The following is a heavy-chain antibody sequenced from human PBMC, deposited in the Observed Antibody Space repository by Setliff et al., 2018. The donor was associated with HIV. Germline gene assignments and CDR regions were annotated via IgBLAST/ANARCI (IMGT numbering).Heavy chain of an antibody. CDR1: GFSLRTTGEA. Sequence: SGPTQVNPTQTLTLTCSFSGFSLRTTGEAVGWLRQPPGKAPEWLALVYWDDDKRCSPSLKNRLTIIKDASKNQVVLTLTNVYPVDSAKYYCAHKGLSSGWPYFDYWGQGTLVTVSS. V-gene: IGHV2-5*02. J-gene: IGHJ4*02. CDR3: AHKGLSSGWPYFDY. D-gene: IGHD6-19*01. CDR2: VYWDDDK.